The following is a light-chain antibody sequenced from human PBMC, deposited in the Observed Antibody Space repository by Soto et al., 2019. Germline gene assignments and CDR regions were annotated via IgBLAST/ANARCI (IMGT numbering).Light chain of an antibody. Sequence: QSVLTQPPSASGTPGQRGTISYSGSSSNIGSKTVNWYQQLPGTAPKLLIYSNNQRPSGVPDRFSGSKSGTSASLAISGLQSEDEADYYCAAWDDSLNGVVFGGGTKLTVL. CDR3: AAWDDSLNGVV. J-gene: IGLJ2*01. CDR1: SSNIGSKT. CDR2: SNN. V-gene: IGLV1-44*01.